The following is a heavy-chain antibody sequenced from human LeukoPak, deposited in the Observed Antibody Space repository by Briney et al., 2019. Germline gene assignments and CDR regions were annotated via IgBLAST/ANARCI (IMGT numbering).Heavy chain of an antibody. CDR3: ARGSSTYYYGMDV. V-gene: IGHV3-21*04. CDR1: GFTFSSYN. D-gene: IGHD2/OR15-2a*01. CDR2: ISDSSSYI. Sequence: PGGSLRLSCAVSGFTFSSYNMNWVRRAPGKGLEWVSSISDSSSYIYYADSVKGRFTVSRDNSKNTLYLQMNSLRAEDTAVYYCARGSSTYYYGMDVWGQGTTVTVSS. J-gene: IGHJ6*02.